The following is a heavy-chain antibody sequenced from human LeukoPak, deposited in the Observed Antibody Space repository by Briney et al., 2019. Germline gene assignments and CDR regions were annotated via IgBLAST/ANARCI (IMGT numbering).Heavy chain of an antibody. CDR3: AKDGQQLEDIDAFDI. CDR1: GFTFSSYG. CDR2: ISGSGGST. Sequence: GGSLRLSCAASGFTFSSYGMHWVRQAPGKGLEWVSAISGSGGSTYYADSVKGRFTISRDNSKNTLYLQMNSLRAEDTAVYYCAKDGQQLEDIDAFDIWGQGTMVTVSS. D-gene: IGHD6-6*01. J-gene: IGHJ3*02. V-gene: IGHV3-23*01.